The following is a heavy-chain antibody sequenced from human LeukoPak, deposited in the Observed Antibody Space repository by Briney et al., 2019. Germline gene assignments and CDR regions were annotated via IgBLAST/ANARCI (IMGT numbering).Heavy chain of an antibody. Sequence: GASVKVSCKASGYTFTGYYMHWVRQAPGQGLEWMGWINPNSGGTNYAQKFQGRVTMTRDTSITTSYMELSSLRSDDTAVYYCAPSGTYRSTDYYFDYWGQGALVTVSS. CDR1: GYTFTGYY. CDR3: APSGTYRSTDYYFDY. CDR2: INPNSGGT. V-gene: IGHV1-2*02. J-gene: IGHJ4*02. D-gene: IGHD1-7*01.